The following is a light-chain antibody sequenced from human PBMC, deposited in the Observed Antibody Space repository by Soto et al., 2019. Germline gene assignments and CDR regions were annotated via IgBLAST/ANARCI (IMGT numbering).Light chain of an antibody. CDR3: HHYKSGHPIT. CDR1: QSVGTRL. V-gene: IGKV3-20*01. J-gene: IGKJ5*01. CDR2: GAS. Sequence: EILLTQSPDTLSLSPGERATLSCRAAQSVGTRLARYQHKTGQAPRLLISGASSRATGIPDRFTGSGSETSFTLTISRLEPEDFAMYYCHHYKSGHPITFGQGTRLEIK.